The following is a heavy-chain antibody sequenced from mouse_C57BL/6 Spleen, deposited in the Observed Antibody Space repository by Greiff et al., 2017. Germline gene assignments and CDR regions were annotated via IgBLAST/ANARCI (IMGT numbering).Heavy chain of an antibody. CDR1: GYTFTSYW. V-gene: IGHV1-59*01. Sequence: QVQLQQPGAELVRPGTSVKLSCKASGYTFTSYWMHWVKQRPGQGLEWIGVIDPSDSYTNYNQKFKGKATLTVDTSSSTAYMQLSGLTSEDSAVYYCASSSVDCWGKGTTLTVSS. D-gene: IGHD3-2*02. J-gene: IGHJ2*01. CDR2: IDPSDSYT. CDR3: ASSSVDC.